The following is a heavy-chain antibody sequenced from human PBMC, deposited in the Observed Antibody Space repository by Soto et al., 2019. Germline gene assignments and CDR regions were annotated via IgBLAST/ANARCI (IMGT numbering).Heavy chain of an antibody. CDR3: AKGPLVKPPGTWVFDI. D-gene: IGHD6-13*01. V-gene: IGHV3-23*01. Sequence: EVQLLESGGDLVQPGGSLRLSCAASGFTFTNFAMSWVRQAPGKGLEWVSTIGGGDGTTYYADSVKGRFTISRDNSNSALYLQMNSLRAGDTAVYFCAKGPLVKPPGTWVFDIWGQGTMVIVSS. CDR1: GFTFTNFA. CDR2: IGGGDGTT. J-gene: IGHJ3*02.